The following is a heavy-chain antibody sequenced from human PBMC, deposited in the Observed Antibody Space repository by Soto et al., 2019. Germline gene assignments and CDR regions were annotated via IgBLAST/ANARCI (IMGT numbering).Heavy chain of an antibody. J-gene: IGHJ6*02. CDR2: LSRGDER. Sequence: QVQLQESGPGLVKPSETLSLTCTVSGAPITTTKWWAWVRLPPGKVLEWIGGLSRGDERSSNPCHEGRYTMSLEKSNHHFSLKPTSVTAADTAIYYCATQTISYTWGVWGRGTSVTVSS. V-gene: IGHV4-4*02. D-gene: IGHD3-16*01. CDR1: GAPITTTKW. CDR3: ATQTISYTWGV.